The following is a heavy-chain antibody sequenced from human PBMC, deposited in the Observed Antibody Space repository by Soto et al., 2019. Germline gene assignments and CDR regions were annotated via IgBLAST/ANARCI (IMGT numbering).Heavy chain of an antibody. D-gene: IGHD4-17*01. CDR1: GGSISSGGYY. V-gene: IGHV4-31*03. Sequence: SETLSLTCTVSGGSISSGGYYWSWIRQHPGKGLEWIGYIYYSGSTYYNPSLKSRVTISVDTSKNQFSLKLSSVTAADTAVYYCARVGDYGDCFDYWGQGTLVTVSS. CDR2: IYYSGST. J-gene: IGHJ4*02. CDR3: ARVGDYGDCFDY.